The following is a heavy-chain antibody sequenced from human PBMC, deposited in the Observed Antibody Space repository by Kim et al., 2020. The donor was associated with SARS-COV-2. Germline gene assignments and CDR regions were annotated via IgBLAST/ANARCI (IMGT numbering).Heavy chain of an antibody. J-gene: IGHJ6*02. CDR1: GFTFSSYA. V-gene: IGHV3-30-3*01. CDR2: ISYDGSNK. D-gene: IGHD1-26*01. Sequence: GGSLRLSCAASGFTFSSYAMHWVRQAPGKGLEWVAVISYDGSNKYYADSVKGRFTISRDNSKNTLYLQMNSLRAEDTAVYYCASAKSGSYYYGMDVWGQGTTVTVSS. CDR3: ASAKSGSYYYGMDV.